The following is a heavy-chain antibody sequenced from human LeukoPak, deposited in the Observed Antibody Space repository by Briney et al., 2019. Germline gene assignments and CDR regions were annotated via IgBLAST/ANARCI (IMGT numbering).Heavy chain of an antibody. Sequence: GASVNVSCKASGYTFTSYGIIWVRQAPGQGLEWMGWISAYNGNTNYAQKLQGRVTMTTDTSTSTTYMELRSLRSDDTGVYYCARRGVPAATNYFDYWGQGTLVTVSS. CDR1: GYTFTSYG. CDR2: ISAYNGNT. D-gene: IGHD2-2*01. J-gene: IGHJ4*02. CDR3: ARRGVPAATNYFDY. V-gene: IGHV1-18*04.